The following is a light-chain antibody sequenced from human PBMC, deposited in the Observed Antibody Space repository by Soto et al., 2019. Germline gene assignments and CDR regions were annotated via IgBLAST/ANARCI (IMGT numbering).Light chain of an antibody. CDR3: QTWGSGIRV. CDR1: SGHSNYA. V-gene: IGLV4-69*01. CDR2: LNSDGSH. Sequence: QLVLTQSPSASASLGASVKLTCTLSSGHSNYAIAWHQQQPEKGPRYLMKLNSDGSHSTGDGIPDRFSGSSSGAERYLTISSLQSEDEADYYCQTWGSGIRVFGGGTQLTVL. J-gene: IGLJ3*02.